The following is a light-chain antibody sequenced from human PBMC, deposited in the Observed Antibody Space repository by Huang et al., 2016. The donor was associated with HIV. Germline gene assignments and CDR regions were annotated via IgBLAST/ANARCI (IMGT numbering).Light chain of an antibody. Sequence: ETVMTQSPATLSVSPGARATLSCRASQGVWSNLAWYQQKPGQAPRRLVDGASTRVTNIPARFSGSGSGTEFTLTISSLQSEDVAVFYCQQYNDGESFGGGTKVDIK. J-gene: IGKJ4*01. V-gene: IGKV3-15*01. CDR2: GAS. CDR3: QQYNDGES. CDR1: QGVWSN.